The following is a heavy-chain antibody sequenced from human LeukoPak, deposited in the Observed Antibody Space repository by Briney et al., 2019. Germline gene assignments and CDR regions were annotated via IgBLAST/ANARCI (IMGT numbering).Heavy chain of an antibody. V-gene: IGHV1-8*01. CDR1: VYIFTTYD. J-gene: IGHJ4*02. CDR3: ARGFYDTNGYYYRLDF. CDR2: MNPNRGTT. Sequence: ASVKVSCKASVYIFTTYDINWVRQAPGQGLEWMGWMNPNRGTTGYAQKFQGRVTMTRNTSISTAYMELSSLRSEDTAVYYCARGFYDTNGYYYRLDFWGQGTLVTVSS. D-gene: IGHD3-22*01.